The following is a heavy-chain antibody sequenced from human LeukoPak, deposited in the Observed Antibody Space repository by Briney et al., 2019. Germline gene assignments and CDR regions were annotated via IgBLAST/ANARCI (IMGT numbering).Heavy chain of an antibody. CDR2: IKQDGSEK. J-gene: IGHJ4*02. Sequence: AGGSLRLSCAASGFTFRSYGIHWVRQAPGKGLEWVANIKQDGSEKYYVDSVKGRFTISRDNAKNSLYLQMNSLRAEDTAVYYCARSPDIVVVPAAYYDYWGQGTLVTVSS. CDR1: GFTFRSYG. CDR3: ARSPDIVVVPAAYYDY. V-gene: IGHV3-7*01. D-gene: IGHD2-2*01.